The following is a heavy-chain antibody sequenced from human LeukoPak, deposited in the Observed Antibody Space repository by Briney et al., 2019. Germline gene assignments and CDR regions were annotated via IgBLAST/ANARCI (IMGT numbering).Heavy chain of an antibody. CDR1: GGSFSGYY. D-gene: IGHD1-26*01. Sequence: SETLSLTCAVYGGSFSGYYWSWIRQPPGKGLEWIGEINHSGSTNYNPSLKSRVTISVDTSKNQFSLKLSSVTAADTAVYYCAREKGGSYTGRDYWGQGTLATVSS. V-gene: IGHV4-34*01. J-gene: IGHJ4*02. CDR3: AREKGGSYTGRDY. CDR2: INHSGST.